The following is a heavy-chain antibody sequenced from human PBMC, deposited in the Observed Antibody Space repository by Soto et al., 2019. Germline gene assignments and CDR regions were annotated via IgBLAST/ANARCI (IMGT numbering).Heavy chain of an antibody. Sequence: EVQLVESGGSLVQPGRSLRLSCAASGFTFDDYAMHWVRQAPGKGLEWVLGISWNSGRIGYADSVKGRFTISRDHAQNYHYLQMNSLSAEDTALYYCAKGLYSSSWYWPAQHWGQGTLVTVSS. J-gene: IGHJ1*01. CDR3: AKGLYSSSWYWPAQH. D-gene: IGHD6-13*01. CDR2: ISWNSGRI. V-gene: IGHV3-9*01. CDR1: GFTFDDYA.